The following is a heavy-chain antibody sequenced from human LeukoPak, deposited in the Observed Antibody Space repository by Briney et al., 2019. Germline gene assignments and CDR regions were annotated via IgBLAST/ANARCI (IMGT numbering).Heavy chain of an antibody. CDR1: GYAFTGYY. CDR3: ARYPYSYGTYYFDY. CDR2: INPNSGGT. D-gene: IGHD5-18*01. Sequence: ASVKVSCKASGYAFTGYYMHWVRQAPGQGLEWMGRINPNSGGTNYAQKFQGRVTITTDESTSTAYMELSSLRSEDTAVYYCARYPYSYGTYYFDYWGQGTLVTVSS. V-gene: IGHV1-2*06. J-gene: IGHJ4*02.